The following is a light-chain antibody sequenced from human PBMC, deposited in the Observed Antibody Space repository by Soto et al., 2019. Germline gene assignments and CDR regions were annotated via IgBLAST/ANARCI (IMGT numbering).Light chain of an antibody. J-gene: IGLJ3*02. CDR2: EVS. Sequence: QSAPIQPASVSGSPGQSITISCTGTSSDVGIYNLVSWYQHYPGRAPKLLLYEVSKWPSGISHRFSGSKSGNTASLTISGLQAEDEADYYCCSYAGSRTWAFGGGTQLTVL. CDR1: SSDVGIYNL. V-gene: IGLV2-23*02. CDR3: CSYAGSRTWA.